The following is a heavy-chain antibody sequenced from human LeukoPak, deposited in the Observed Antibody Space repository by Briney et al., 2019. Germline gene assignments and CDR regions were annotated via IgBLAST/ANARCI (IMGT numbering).Heavy chain of an antibody. J-gene: IGHJ5*02. Sequence: NSSETLSLTCAVYGGSFSGYYWSWIRQPPGKGLEWIGEINHSGSTNYNPSLKSRVTISVDTSKNQFSLKLSSVTAADTAVYCCASADIPNWFDPWGQGTLVTVSS. D-gene: IGHD3-9*01. V-gene: IGHV4-34*01. CDR3: ASADIPNWFDP. CDR1: GGSFSGYY. CDR2: INHSGST.